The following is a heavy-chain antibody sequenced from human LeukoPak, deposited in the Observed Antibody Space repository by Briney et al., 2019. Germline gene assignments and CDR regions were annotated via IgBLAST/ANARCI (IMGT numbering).Heavy chain of an antibody. CDR1: GYTFTSYG. V-gene: IGHV1-18*01. CDR2: ISAYNGNT. D-gene: IGHD3-10*01. CDR3: ARALLDYYGSGSYYNY. Sequence: ASVKVSCKASGYTFTSYGISWVRQAPGQGLEWMGWISAYNGNTNYAQKLQGRVTMTTDTSTSTAYMELRSLRSDDTAVYYCARALLDYYGSGSYYNYWGQGTLVTVSS. J-gene: IGHJ4*02.